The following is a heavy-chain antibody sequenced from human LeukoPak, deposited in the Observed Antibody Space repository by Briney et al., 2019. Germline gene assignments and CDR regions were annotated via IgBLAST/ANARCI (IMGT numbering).Heavy chain of an antibody. V-gene: IGHV3-23*01. CDR2: VSGSGGAT. D-gene: IGHD4-23*01. J-gene: IGHJ4*02. CDR3: ARGRPHGNDY. CDR1: GFTFSNYA. Sequence: GGSLRLSCAASGFTFSNYAMSWVRQAPGKGLEWVSGVSGSGGATYYADSVKGRFTISRDNAKNTLYLQMNSLRVEDTAVYYCARGRPHGNDYWGQGTLVTVSS.